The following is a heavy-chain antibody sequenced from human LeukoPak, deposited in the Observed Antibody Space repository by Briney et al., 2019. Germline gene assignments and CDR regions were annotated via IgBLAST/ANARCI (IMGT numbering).Heavy chain of an antibody. CDR1: GFTFSSYA. D-gene: IGHD3-9*01. CDR2: ISYDGSNK. J-gene: IGHJ4*02. V-gene: IGHV3-30*18. CDR3: AKGFDWSNY. Sequence: GGSLRLSCAASGFTFSSYAMSWVRQAPGKGLEWVAVISYDGSNKFYADSVKGRFTISRDNSKNTLYLQMNSLRAEDTAVYYCAKGFDWSNYWGQGTLVTVSS.